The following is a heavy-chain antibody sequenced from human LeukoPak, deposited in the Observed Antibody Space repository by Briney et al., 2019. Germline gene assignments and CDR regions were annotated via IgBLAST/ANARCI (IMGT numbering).Heavy chain of an antibody. J-gene: IGHJ4*02. CDR3: ASSEMGTSLYYFDY. V-gene: IGHV3-30*04. D-gene: IGHD2-8*01. CDR1: GFIFSRYA. CDR2: ISYDGSNK. Sequence: GRSLRLSCAASGFIFSRYALHWVRQAPGKGLEWVAVISYDGSNKYYADSVKGRFTISRDSSKNTLFLQINSLRAEDTAVYFCASSEMGTSLYYFDYWGQGTLVTVSS.